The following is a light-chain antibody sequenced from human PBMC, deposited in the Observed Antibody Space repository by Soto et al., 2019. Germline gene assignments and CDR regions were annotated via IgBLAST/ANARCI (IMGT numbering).Light chain of an antibody. CDR1: QSISSY. Sequence: IQMTQSPSSLSASVVDRVTITCRASQSISSYLNWYQQKPGKAPKLLIYAASSLQSGVPSRFSGSGSGTDFTLTISSLQPEDFATYYCQQSYSTITFGQGTRLEIK. CDR3: QQSYSTIT. J-gene: IGKJ5*01. CDR2: AAS. V-gene: IGKV1-39*01.